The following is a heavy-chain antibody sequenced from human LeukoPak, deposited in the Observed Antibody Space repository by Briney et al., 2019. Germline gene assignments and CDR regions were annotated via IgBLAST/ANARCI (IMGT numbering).Heavy chain of an antibody. CDR1: GFTFSSYW. J-gene: IGHJ6*03. Sequence: PGGSLRLSCAASGFTFSSYWMSWVRQAPGKGLEWIGYIYYSGSTNYNPSLKSRVTISVDTSKNQFSLKLSSVTAADTAVYYCARVPWGVYSSSLYYYYMDVWGKGTTVTVSS. CDR3: ARVPWGVYSSSLYYYYMDV. D-gene: IGHD6-6*01. V-gene: IGHV4-59*01. CDR2: IYYSGST.